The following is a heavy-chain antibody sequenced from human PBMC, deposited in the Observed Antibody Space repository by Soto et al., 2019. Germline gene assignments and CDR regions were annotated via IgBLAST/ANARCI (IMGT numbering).Heavy chain of an antibody. Sequence: PGGSLRLSCAASRFTFSSYAMHWVRQALGKGLEWVAVISHDGRQKHYVESVKGRFTISRDDSDNTLYLQMNSLRPEDTALYYCAKDAYFDFYYFDHWGQGTLFTASS. D-gene: IGHD3-9*01. CDR3: AKDAYFDFYYFDH. V-gene: IGHV3-30*04. CDR2: ISHDGRQK. CDR1: RFTFSSYA. J-gene: IGHJ4*02.